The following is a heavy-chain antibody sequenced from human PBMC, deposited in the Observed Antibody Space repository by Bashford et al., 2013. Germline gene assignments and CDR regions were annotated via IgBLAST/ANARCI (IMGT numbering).Heavy chain of an antibody. D-gene: IGHD3-3*01. CDR2: LLQWEH. J-gene: IGHJ4*02. V-gene: IGHV4-31*03. CDR3: AKDTAYDSTPYFDY. Sequence: SETLSLTCTVSVAPSAVVVTTGAGSAXTQEGPGVDWVHLLQWEHLLQPSLKSRVTISVDTSKNQFSLYLQMNSLRAEDTALYYCAKDTAYDSTPYFDYWGQGTLVTVSS. CDR1: VAPSAVVVTT.